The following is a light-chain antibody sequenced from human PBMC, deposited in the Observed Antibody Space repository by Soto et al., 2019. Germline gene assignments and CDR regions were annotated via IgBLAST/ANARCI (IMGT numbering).Light chain of an antibody. CDR1: QSISSS. V-gene: IGKV1-5*03. CDR2: MAS. CDR3: QQYNTYSRT. Sequence: DAQMTQSPSTLSASVGDKITITFRASQSISSSLAWYQQKPGKAPKLLIYMASNLQSGVPSRFGGAGSGTEFTLTISSLHPDDFATYYCQQYNTYSRTFGQGTKVDI. J-gene: IGKJ1*01.